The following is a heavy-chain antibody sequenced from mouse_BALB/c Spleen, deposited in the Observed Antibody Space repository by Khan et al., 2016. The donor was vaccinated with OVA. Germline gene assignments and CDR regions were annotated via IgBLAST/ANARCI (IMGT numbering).Heavy chain of an antibody. CDR2: IWGDGST. CDR3: ASAYYGNYREAMDY. CDR1: GFSLTGYG. V-gene: IGHV2-6-7*01. Sequence: VELVESGPGLVAPSQSLSITCTVSGFSLTGYGVNWVRQPPGKGLEWLGMIWGDGSTDYNAALKSRLSISKDNSKSQVFLKMHSMKTDDTARYYCASAYYGNYREAMDYWGQGTSVTVSS. J-gene: IGHJ4*01. D-gene: IGHD2-10*01.